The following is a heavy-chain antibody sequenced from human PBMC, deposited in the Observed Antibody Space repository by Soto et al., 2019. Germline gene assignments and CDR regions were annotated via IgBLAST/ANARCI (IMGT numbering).Heavy chain of an antibody. D-gene: IGHD2-15*01. J-gene: IGHJ3*02. CDR1: GFTFDDYG. V-gene: IGHV3-20*01. Sequence: EVQLVESGGGVVRHGGSLRLSCAASGFTFDDYGMSWVRQAPGKGLEWVSGINWNGGSTGYEDSVKGRFTISRDNAKNSLYLQMNSLRAEDTTLYHCARAGGYCSGGSCYGAFDIWGQGTMVTVSS. CDR2: INWNGGST. CDR3: ARAGGYCSGGSCYGAFDI.